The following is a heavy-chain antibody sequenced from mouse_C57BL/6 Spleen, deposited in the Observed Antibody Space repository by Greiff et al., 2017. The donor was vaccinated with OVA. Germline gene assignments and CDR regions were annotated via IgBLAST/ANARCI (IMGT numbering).Heavy chain of an antibody. CDR3: ARDYYGKEDY. CDR2: ISYDGSN. Sequence: EVKLVESGPGLVKPSQSLSLTCSVTGYSITSGYYWNWIRQFPGNKLEWMGYISYDGSNNYNPSLKNRITITRDTSKNQFFLKLNSVTTEDTATYYCARDYYGKEDYWGQGTTLSVSS. D-gene: IGHD1-1*01. J-gene: IGHJ2*01. CDR1: GYSITSGYY. V-gene: IGHV3-6*01.